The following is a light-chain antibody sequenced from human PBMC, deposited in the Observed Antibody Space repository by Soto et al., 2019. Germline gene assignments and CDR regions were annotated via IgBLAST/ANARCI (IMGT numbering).Light chain of an antibody. CDR3: SSYTSSSTYV. V-gene: IGLV2-18*02. CDR2: DVS. J-gene: IGLJ1*01. CDR1: SSDVGSNNP. Sequence: QSVLTQPPSVSGSPGQSVTISCTGTSSDVGSNNPVSWYQQPPGTAPKLMIYDVSNRPSGVPDRFSGSKSGNTASLTISGLQAEDEADYYCSSYTSSSTYVFGTGTKLTVL.